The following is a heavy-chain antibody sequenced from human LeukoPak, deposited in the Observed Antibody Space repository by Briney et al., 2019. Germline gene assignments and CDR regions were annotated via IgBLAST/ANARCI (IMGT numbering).Heavy chain of an antibody. CDR1: GGSISSYY. Sequence: SETLSLTCTDSGGSISSYYWSWIRQPPGKGLEWIGYIYTSGSTNYNPSLKSRVTISVDTSKNQFSLKLSSVTAADTAVYYCATLDGYYYYMDVWGKGTTVTVSS. J-gene: IGHJ6*03. V-gene: IGHV4-4*09. D-gene: IGHD1-26*01. CDR2: IYTSGST. CDR3: ATLDGYYYYMDV.